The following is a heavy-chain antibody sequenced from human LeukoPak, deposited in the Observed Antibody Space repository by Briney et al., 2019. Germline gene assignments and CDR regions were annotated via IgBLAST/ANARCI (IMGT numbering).Heavy chain of an antibody. D-gene: IGHD1-26*01. J-gene: IGHJ6*02. CDR2: INPSGGST. CDR1: GYTFTSYY. CDR3: ARVRVGSYPFYYYYGMDV. Sequence: EASVKVSCKASGYTFTSYYMHWVRQAPGQGLEWMGIINPSGGSTSYAQKFQGRVTMTRDTSTSIVYMELSSLRSEDTAVYYCARVRVGSYPFYYYYGMDVWGQGTTVTVSS. V-gene: IGHV1-46*01.